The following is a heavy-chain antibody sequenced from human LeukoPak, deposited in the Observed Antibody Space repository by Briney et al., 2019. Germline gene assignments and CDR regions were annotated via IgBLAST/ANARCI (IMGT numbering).Heavy chain of an antibody. V-gene: IGHV4-34*01. CDR2: INHSGST. CDR3: ARAWRVLQVVAIFDY. J-gene: IGHJ4*02. Sequence: SETLSLTCAVYGGSFSGYYWSWIRQPPGKGLEWIGEINHSGSTNYNPSLKSRVTISVDTSKNQFSLKLSSVTAADTAVYYCARAWRVLQVVAIFDYWGQGTLVTVSS. CDR1: GGSFSGYY. D-gene: IGHD2-15*01.